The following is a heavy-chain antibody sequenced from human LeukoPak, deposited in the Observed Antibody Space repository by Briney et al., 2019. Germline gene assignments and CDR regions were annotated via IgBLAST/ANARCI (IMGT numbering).Heavy chain of an antibody. CDR1: GFSFSSYT. CDR3: ARAPTITTGFDY. D-gene: IGHD4-11*01. Sequence: PGRSLRLSCAASGFSFSSYTLHWVRQAPGKGLEWVAGISFDGSGEYYADSVKGRFTISRGNSRDTLYLQMNSLRAEDTAVYYCARAPTITTGFDYWGQGTLVTVSS. V-gene: IGHV3-30*04. J-gene: IGHJ4*02. CDR2: ISFDGSGE.